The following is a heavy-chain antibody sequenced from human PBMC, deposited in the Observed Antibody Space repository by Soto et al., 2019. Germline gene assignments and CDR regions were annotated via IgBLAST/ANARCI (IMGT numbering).Heavy chain of an antibody. Sequence: EVQLLESGGGLVQPGGSLRLSCAASGFTFSSYAMSWVRQAPGKGLEWVSIIGVGGGDRYYPESVKGRFTISRDNSRATLYLEMNSLRDEDTAVYYCARVRFGELVWGQGTLVTVSS. J-gene: IGHJ4*02. CDR1: GFTFSSYA. CDR3: ARVRFGELV. CDR2: IGVGGGDR. D-gene: IGHD3-10*01. V-gene: IGHV3-23*01.